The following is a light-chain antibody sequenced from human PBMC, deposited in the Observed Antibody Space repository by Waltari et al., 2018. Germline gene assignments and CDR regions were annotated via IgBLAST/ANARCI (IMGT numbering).Light chain of an antibody. V-gene: IGLV2-11*01. CDR3: CSYAGEYVWV. CDR1: TSDVGAYNY. Sequence: QSALTQPPSVSGSPGQSVTISCTGTTSDVGAYNYVSWYQQHPGKAPKMMISDFSQRHSGAPDRFSRSKSANTASLTISGLQAEDEADYYCCSYAGEYVWVFGGGTKLTVL. CDR2: DFS. J-gene: IGLJ2*01.